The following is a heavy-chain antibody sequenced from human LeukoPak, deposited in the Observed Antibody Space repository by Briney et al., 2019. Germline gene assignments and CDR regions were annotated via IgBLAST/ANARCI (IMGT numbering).Heavy chain of an antibody. CDR1: GGSISSYY. J-gene: IGHJ4*02. CDR2: IYYSGSI. CDR3: ARLDEGGYYDSSGYYFDY. D-gene: IGHD3-22*01. Sequence: SETLSLTCTVSGGSISSYYWSWIRQPPGKGLEWIGYIYYSGSINYNPSLKSRVTISVDTSKNQFSLKLSSVTAADTAVYYCARLDEGGYYDSSGYYFDYWAQGTLVTVSS. V-gene: IGHV4-59*01.